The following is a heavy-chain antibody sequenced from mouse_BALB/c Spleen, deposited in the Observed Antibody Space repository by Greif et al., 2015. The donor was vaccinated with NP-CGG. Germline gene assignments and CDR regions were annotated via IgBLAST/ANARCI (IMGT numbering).Heavy chain of an antibody. V-gene: IGHV1-55*01. Sequence: QVQLQQSGAELVKPGTSVKLSCKASGYNFTSYWINWVKLRPGQGLEWIGDIYPGSGSTNYNEKFKSKATLTVDTSSSTAYMQLSSLASEDSALYYCARTLYYGNYGFAYWGQGTLVTVSA. CDR1: GYNFTSYW. D-gene: IGHD2-1*01. CDR3: ARTLYYGNYGFAY. CDR2: IYPGSGST. J-gene: IGHJ3*01.